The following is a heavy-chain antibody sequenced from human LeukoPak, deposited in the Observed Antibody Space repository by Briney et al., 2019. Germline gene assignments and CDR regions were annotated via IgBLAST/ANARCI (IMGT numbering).Heavy chain of an antibody. CDR1: GGSISSSSYY. Sequence: PSETLSLTCTVSGGSISSSSYYWGWIRQPPGKGLEWIGSIYYSGSTYYNPSLKSRVTISVDTSKNQFSLKLGSVTAADTAVYYCARHAIASAGIDYWGQGTLVTVSS. CDR2: IYYSGST. J-gene: IGHJ4*02. V-gene: IGHV4-39*07. D-gene: IGHD6-13*01. CDR3: ARHAIASAGIDY.